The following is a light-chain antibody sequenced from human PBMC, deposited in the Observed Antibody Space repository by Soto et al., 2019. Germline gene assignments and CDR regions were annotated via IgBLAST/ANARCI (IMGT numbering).Light chain of an antibody. J-gene: IGLJ3*02. CDR1: SSDVGGYNY. CDR3: SSYAASNNFYFV. V-gene: IGLV2-8*01. Sequence: QSALTQPPSASGSPGQSVTISCTGTSSDVGGYNYVSWYQQYPGRAPKLMIYEVTKRPSGVPDRFSGSKSGNTASLTVSGLQAVDEADYYCSSYAASNNFYFVFVGGTKLTVL. CDR2: EVT.